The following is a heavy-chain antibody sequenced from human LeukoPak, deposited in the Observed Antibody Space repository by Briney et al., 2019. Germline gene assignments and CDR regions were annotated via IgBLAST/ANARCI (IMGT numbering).Heavy chain of an antibody. CDR3: AKDGDSGSWYSYNYFDY. CDR2: IWYEGTNK. Sequence: GGSLRLSCAASGFIFSNYGMHWVRQAPGKGLEWVAVIWYEGTNKYYPHSVRGRFTISRDNSKNTVYLQMNCLRAEDTAVYYCAKDGDSGSWYSYNYFDYWGQGTLVTVTS. J-gene: IGHJ4*02. V-gene: IGHV3-33*06. D-gene: IGHD6-13*01. CDR1: GFIFSNYG.